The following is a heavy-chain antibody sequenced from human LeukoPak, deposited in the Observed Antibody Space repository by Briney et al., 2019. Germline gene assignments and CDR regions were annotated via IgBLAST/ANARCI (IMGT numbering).Heavy chain of an antibody. J-gene: IGHJ6*02. D-gene: IGHD1-26*01. CDR1: GFTFSSYW. Sequence: GGSLRLSCAASGFTFSSYWMSWVRQAPGKGLEWVANIKQDGSEKYYVDSVKGRFTISRDNAKNSLYLQMNSLRAEDTGVYYCASGSGTYYSSYYYYGMDVWGQGTTVTVSS. V-gene: IGHV3-7*03. CDR3: ASGSGTYYSSYYYYGMDV. CDR2: IKQDGSEK.